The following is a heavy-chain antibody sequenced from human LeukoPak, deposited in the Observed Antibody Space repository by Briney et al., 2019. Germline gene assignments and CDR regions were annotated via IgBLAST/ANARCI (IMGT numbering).Heavy chain of an antibody. Sequence: GRSLRLSCAASGFTFSSYAMSWVRQAPGKGLEWVSAISGSGGSTYYADSVKGRFTISRDNSKNTLYLQMNSLRAEDTAVYYCAKDLGLVVVPAAKPFDYWGQGTLVTVSS. V-gene: IGHV3-23*01. CDR2: ISGSGGST. CDR3: AKDLGLVVVPAAKPFDY. J-gene: IGHJ4*02. CDR1: GFTFSSYA. D-gene: IGHD2-2*02.